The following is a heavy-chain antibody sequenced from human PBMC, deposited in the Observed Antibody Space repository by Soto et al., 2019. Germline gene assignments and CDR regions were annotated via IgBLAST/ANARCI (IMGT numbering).Heavy chain of an antibody. D-gene: IGHD3-10*01. V-gene: IGHV1-46*03. CDR2: INPSGGST. CDR3: AGVAVGSGSDYLGFDP. CDR1: GYTFTSYY. J-gene: IGHJ5*02. Sequence: QVQLVQSGAEVKKPGASVKVSCKASGYTFTSYYMHWLRQAPGQGLEWMGIINPSGGSTSYAQKVQGGVTTARATPTRRVYLELRSLRSEDTAVDYIAGVAVGSGSDYLGFDPWGQGTLVSVSS.